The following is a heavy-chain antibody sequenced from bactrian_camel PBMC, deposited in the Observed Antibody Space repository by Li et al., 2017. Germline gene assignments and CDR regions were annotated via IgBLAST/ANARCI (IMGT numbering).Heavy chain of an antibody. D-gene: IGHD2*01. J-gene: IGHJ4*01. CDR1: GYTYSGAC. Sequence: QVQLVESGGGSVQAGGSLRLSCAASGYTYSGACMAWFRQAPGKEREGVAAIYTGDSSTYYADSVKGRFTISQDNAKNTVYLQMNNLKSEDTALYYCAKALGGGNYYTGEYNYWGQGTQVTVS. CDR3: AKALGGGNYYTGEYNY. CDR2: IYTGDSST. V-gene: IGHV3S1*01.